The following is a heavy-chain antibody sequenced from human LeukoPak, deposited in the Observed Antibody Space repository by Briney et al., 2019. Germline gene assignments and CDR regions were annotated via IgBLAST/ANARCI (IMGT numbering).Heavy chain of an antibody. J-gene: IGHJ5*02. D-gene: IGHD3-10*01. CDR1: GGSISSYY. CDR2: IYYSGST. CDR3: ARDSGTTGEVKFDP. V-gene: IGHV4-59*12. Sequence: SETLSLTCTVSGGSISSYYWSWIRQPPGKGLEWIGYIYYSGSTNYNPSLKSRVTMSIDTSKNQFSLNLISVTAADTAVYYCARDSGTTGEVKFDPWGQGTLVTVSS.